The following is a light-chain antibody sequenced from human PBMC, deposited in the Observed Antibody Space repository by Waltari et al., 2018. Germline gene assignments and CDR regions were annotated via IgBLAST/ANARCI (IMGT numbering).Light chain of an antibody. CDR1: QSLVHSDGNTH. V-gene: IGKV2-30*02. CDR3: MQGTHLPYT. Sequence: EVVVTQSTLSLPVTLGQAASIPCRSSQSLVHSDGNTHLTWFQQRPGQAPRRLIYRVSKRDSRVPDRFSGSGSGTDFTLKISRVEAEDLGVYYCMQGTHLPYTFGQGTKLDI. CDR2: RVS. J-gene: IGKJ2*01.